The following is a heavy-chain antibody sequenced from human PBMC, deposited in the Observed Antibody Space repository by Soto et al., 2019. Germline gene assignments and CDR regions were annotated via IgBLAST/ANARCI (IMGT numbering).Heavy chain of an antibody. CDR3: ASGIQLWLRRINNGYSG. Sequence: QVQLVQSGAEVKKPESSVKVSCKAPGGTFSTYAISWVRQAPGQGLEWMGGIIPMFGTANYAQRFQDRVTITADESKNTVYMELSSLSSEDTAVYFCASGIQLWLRRINNGYSGWGQGTLVTVSS. CDR2: IIPMFGTA. V-gene: IGHV1-69*12. CDR1: GGTFSTYA. D-gene: IGHD5-18*01. J-gene: IGHJ4*02.